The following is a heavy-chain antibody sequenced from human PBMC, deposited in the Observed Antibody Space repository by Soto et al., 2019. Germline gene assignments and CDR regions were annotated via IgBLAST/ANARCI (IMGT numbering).Heavy chain of an antibody. CDR1: GASISGFY. Sequence: TSETLSLTCTVSGASISGFYWSWIRKSAGKGLEWIGRIYATGTTDYNPSLKSRVMMSVDTSKKQFSLKLSSVTAADTAVYYCARSPGSGWWGGDYYYGMDVWGQGTTVTVSS. D-gene: IGHD6-19*01. CDR3: ARSPGSGWWGGDYYYGMDV. J-gene: IGHJ6*02. V-gene: IGHV4-4*07. CDR2: IYATGTT.